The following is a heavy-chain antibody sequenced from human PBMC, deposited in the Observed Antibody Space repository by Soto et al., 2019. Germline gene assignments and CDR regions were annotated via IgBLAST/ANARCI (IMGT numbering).Heavy chain of an antibody. CDR1: GGTFSSYA. J-gene: IGHJ6*01. CDR3: AREAAAGTSTEEYYYYYHGMDV. V-gene: IGHV1-69*13. D-gene: IGHD6-13*01. CDR2: IIPIFGTA. Sequence: SVEVSCKASGGTFSSYAISWVRQAPGQGLEWMGGIIPIFGTANYGQKFQVRVTITADESTITAYMELSSLRSEDTAVYYCAREAAAGTSTEEYYYYYHGMDVWVQGTTVNVSS.